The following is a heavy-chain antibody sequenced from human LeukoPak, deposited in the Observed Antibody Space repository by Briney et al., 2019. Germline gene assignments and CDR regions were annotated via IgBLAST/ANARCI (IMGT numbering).Heavy chain of an antibody. Sequence: GGSLRLSCAASGFTVSSNYMSWVRQAPGKGLEWVSVIYSGGSTYYADSVKGRFTISRDNSKNTLCLQMNSLRAEDTAVYYCARLYSEDAFDIWGQGTMVTVSS. V-gene: IGHV3-66*04. CDR2: IYSGGST. J-gene: IGHJ3*02. D-gene: IGHD1-26*01. CDR3: ARLYSEDAFDI. CDR1: GFTVSSNY.